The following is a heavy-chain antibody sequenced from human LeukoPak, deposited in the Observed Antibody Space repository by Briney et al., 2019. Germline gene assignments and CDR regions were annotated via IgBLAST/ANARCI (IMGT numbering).Heavy chain of an antibody. CDR2: IYYSGST. Sequence: SETLSLTCTVSGGSVSSGSYYWSWIRQPPGKGLEWIGYIYYSGSTNYNPSLKSRVTISVDTSKNQFSLKLSSVTAADTAVYYCARVRSNYDFWSGSNHGMDVWGQGTTVTVSS. CDR1: GGSVSSGSYY. D-gene: IGHD3-3*01. J-gene: IGHJ6*02. CDR3: ARVRSNYDFWSGSNHGMDV. V-gene: IGHV4-61*01.